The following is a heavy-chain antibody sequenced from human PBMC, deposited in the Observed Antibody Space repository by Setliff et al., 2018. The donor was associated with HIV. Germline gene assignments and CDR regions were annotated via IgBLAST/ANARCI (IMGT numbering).Heavy chain of an antibody. CDR3: ATDNGLSYSMDI. CDR2: IKQSSDGGKT. CDR1: GLTFNNAW. Sequence: PGGSLRLSCAASGLTFNNAWMNWVRQAPGKGLEWLGRIKQSSDGGKTDDASPVKGRFTISRDDSKNTLYLQMNSLKTEDTGVYFCATDNGLSYSMDIWGQGTTVTVSS. V-gene: IGHV3-15*01. J-gene: IGHJ6*02. D-gene: IGHD2-21*01.